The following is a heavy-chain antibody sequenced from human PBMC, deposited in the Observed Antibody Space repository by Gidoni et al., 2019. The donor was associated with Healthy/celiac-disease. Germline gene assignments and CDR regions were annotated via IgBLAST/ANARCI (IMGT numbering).Heavy chain of an antibody. Sequence: QVQLQESGPGLVKPSETLSLTCTVSGGSISSYYWSWIRQPAGKGLEWIGRIYTSGSTNYNPSRKSRVTMSVDTSKNQFSLKLSSVTAADTAVYYCALQVVPALPDYYYYMDVWGKGTTVTVSS. CDR1: GGSISSYY. D-gene: IGHD2-2*01. J-gene: IGHJ6*03. CDR2: IYTSGST. V-gene: IGHV4-4*07. CDR3: ALQVVPALPDYYYYMDV.